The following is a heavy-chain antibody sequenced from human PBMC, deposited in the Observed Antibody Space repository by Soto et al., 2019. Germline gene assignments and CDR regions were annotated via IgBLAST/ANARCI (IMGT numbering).Heavy chain of an antibody. V-gene: IGHV3-30-3*01. CDR2: ISYDGSNK. Sequence: GGSLRLSCAASGFTFSRYAMHWVRQAPGKGLEWVAVISYDGSNKYYADSVKGRFTISRDNSKNTLYLQMNSLRAEDTAVYYCARGPHIVVRYEGFDVWGQGTMVTVSS. J-gene: IGHJ3*01. D-gene: IGHD3-22*01. CDR1: GFTFSRYA. CDR3: ARGPHIVVRYEGFDV.